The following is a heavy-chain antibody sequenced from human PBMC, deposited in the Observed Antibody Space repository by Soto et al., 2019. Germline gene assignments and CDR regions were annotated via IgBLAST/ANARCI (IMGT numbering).Heavy chain of an antibody. D-gene: IGHD3-3*01. CDR1: GFSLSTSGMC. CDR3: ARIRGAVLDYYMDF. CDR2: IDWDDDK. V-gene: IGHV2-70*11. Sequence: SGPTLVNPTQTLTLTCTFSGFSLSTSGMCVSWIRQPPGKALEWLARIDWDDDKYYSTSLKTRLTISKDTSKNQVVLTMTNMDPVDTATYYCARIRGAVLDYYMDFRGKGTTVTVSS. J-gene: IGHJ6*03.